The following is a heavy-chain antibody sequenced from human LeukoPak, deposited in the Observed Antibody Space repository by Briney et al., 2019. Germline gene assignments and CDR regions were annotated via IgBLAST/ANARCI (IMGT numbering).Heavy chain of an antibody. V-gene: IGHV4-4*07. D-gene: IGHD6-13*01. CDR2: PYTSGDT. J-gene: IGHJ4*02. CDR1: RASISDNY. CDR3: TIGGASGSLAH. Sequence: SETLSLTCTVSRASISDNYWSWSRQPAGKALEWIGRPYTSGDTNYNPSLKSRASVSVDTSKNQFYLSLRYVTAADTAVYYCTIGGASGSLAHWGPGTLVIVSS.